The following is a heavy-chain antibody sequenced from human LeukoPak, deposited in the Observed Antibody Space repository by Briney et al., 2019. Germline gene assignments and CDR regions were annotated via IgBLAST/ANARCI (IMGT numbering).Heavy chain of an antibody. CDR2: IYSGGST. CDR3: ARDDGYGELDY. D-gene: IGHD4-17*01. Sequence: PGGSLRLSCAASGFTFSSNYMSWVRQAPGKGLEWVSVIYSGGSTYYADSVKGRFTISRDNSKNTPYLQMNSLRAEDTAVYYCARDDGYGELDYWGQGTLVTVSS. CDR1: GFTFSSNY. V-gene: IGHV3-53*01. J-gene: IGHJ4*02.